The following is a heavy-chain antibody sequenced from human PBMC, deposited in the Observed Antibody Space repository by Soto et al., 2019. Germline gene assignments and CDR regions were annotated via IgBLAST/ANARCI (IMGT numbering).Heavy chain of an antibody. Sequence: ASVKVCCKTPGDNYPTYSITWVRQAPGKGLEWMGWISTYNHDTNYAQKFQGRLSMATDTSTSTAYMELRSLTSDDTAVYYCARDPSNTSGNKLYFDYWGQGTLVTVSS. D-gene: IGHD2-2*01. J-gene: IGHJ4*02. CDR3: ARDPSNTSGNKLYFDY. CDR1: GDNYPTYS. V-gene: IGHV1-18*01. CDR2: ISTYNHDT.